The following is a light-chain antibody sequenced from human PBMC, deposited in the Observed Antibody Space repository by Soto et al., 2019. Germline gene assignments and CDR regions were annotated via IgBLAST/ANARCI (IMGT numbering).Light chain of an antibody. J-gene: IGKJ1*01. Sequence: EIVLTQSPATLSLSPGERATLSCRASQSVSRYLAWYQQKLGQAPRLLIYDGSNRATGIPAIFSGSGCVTYFGLTIYNIAPEDFAVYYFQQLSNWPWTFGQGTKVEIK. CDR3: QQLSNWPWT. V-gene: IGKV3-11*01. CDR1: QSVSRY. CDR2: DGS.